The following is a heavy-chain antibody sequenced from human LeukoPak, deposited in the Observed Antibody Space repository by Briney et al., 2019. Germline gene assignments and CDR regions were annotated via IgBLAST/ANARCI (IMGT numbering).Heavy chain of an antibody. CDR1: GFTFSSYA. CDR2: ISYDGSNK. CDR3: ARDTIYGDYKYDY. V-gene: IGHV3-30-3*01. D-gene: IGHD4-17*01. Sequence: GRSLRLSCAASGFTFSSYAMHWVRQAPGKGLEWVAVISYDGSNKYYADSVKGRFTISRDNSKNTLYPQMNSLRAEDTAVYYCARDTIYGDYKYDYWGQGTLVTVSS. J-gene: IGHJ4*02.